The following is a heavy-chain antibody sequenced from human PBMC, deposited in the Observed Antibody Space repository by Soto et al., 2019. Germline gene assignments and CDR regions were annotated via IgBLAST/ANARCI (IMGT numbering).Heavy chain of an antibody. V-gene: IGHV1-3*01. CDR1: GFSFITYV. CDR2: MNAADGYK. CDR3: VRDVVVDWVGLDV. J-gene: IGHJ6*02. D-gene: IGHD2-21*01. Sequence: LVQSGAEVKRPGASVTVSCSASGFSFITYVLHWVRQTPGQSLEWMGYMNAADGYKYYSPRFQGIVTFVIDTSAHTAYMDLSRLTSADPAVYSCVRDVVVDWVGLDVWGPGTTVTVSS.